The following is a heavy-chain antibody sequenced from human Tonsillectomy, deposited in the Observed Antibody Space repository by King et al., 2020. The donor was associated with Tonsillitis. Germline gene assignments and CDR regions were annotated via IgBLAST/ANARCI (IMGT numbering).Heavy chain of an antibody. J-gene: IGHJ6*02. D-gene: IGHD2-21*01. CDR3: ARKDCCDDMDV. V-gene: IGHV5-10-1*01. Sequence: QLVQSGAEVKKPGESLRISCKGSGYIFTTYWINWVRQMPGKGLEWMGRINPTDAYTNYSPSFQGHVTISADKSISTAYLQWNSLKASDTAMYYCARKDCCDDMDVWGQGTTVTVSS. CDR2: INPTDAYT. CDR1: GYIFTTYW.